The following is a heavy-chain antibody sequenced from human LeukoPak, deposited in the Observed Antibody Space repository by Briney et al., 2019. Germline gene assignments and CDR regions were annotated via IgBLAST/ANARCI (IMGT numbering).Heavy chain of an antibody. Sequence: SETLSLTCTVSGGSISSYYWSWIRQPAGKGLEWIGRIYTSGSTNYNPSLKSRVTISVDTSKNQFSLKLSSVTAADTAVYYCARLWFVTWPDAFDIWGQGTMVTVSS. J-gene: IGHJ3*02. CDR2: IYTSGST. CDR3: ARLWFVTWPDAFDI. CDR1: GGSISSYY. D-gene: IGHD2-21*01. V-gene: IGHV4-4*07.